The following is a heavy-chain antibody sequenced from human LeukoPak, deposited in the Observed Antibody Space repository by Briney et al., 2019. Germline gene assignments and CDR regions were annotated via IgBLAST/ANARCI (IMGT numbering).Heavy chain of an antibody. Sequence: SETLSLTCTVSGGSISSYYWSWIRQPPAKGLEWIGYIYYSGSTNYNPSLKSRVTISVDTSKNQFSLKLSSVTAADTAVYYCARGSFDWSYGMDVWGQGTTVTVSS. J-gene: IGHJ6*02. CDR3: ARGSFDWSYGMDV. V-gene: IGHV4-59*01. CDR1: GGSISSYY. D-gene: IGHD3-9*01. CDR2: IYYSGST.